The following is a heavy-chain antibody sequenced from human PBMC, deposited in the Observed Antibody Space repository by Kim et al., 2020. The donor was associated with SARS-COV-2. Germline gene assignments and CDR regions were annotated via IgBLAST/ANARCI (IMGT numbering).Heavy chain of an antibody. Sequence: DGGTTEYAAPVKGRFTISRDDSKNTLYLQMNSLKTEDTAVYYCTTAVSDYWGQGTLVTVSS. CDR3: TTAVSDY. J-gene: IGHJ4*02. CDR2: DGGTT. V-gene: IGHV3-15*01.